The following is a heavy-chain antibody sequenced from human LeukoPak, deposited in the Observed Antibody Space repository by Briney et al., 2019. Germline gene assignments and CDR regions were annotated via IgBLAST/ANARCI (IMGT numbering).Heavy chain of an antibody. Sequence: ASAKVSCKASGGTFSSYAISWVRQAPGQGLEWMGGIIPIFGTANYAQKFQGRVTITTDESTSTAYMELSSLRSEDTAVYYCARDRRSSVGYSYMDVWGKGTTVTVSS. J-gene: IGHJ6*03. CDR3: ARDRRSSVGYSYMDV. V-gene: IGHV1-69*05. CDR1: GGTFSSYA. CDR2: IIPIFGTA. D-gene: IGHD6-13*01.